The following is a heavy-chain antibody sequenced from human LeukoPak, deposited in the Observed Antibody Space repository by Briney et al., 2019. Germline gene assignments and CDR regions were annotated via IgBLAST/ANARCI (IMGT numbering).Heavy chain of an antibody. J-gene: IGHJ4*02. CDR3: ARMGDGYTFDY. CDR2: IYYSGST. Sequence: SETLSLTCTVSGGSISSYYWSWIRQPPGKGLEWIGYIYYSGSTNYNPSLKSRVTISVDTSKNQFSLKLSSVTAADTAVYYCARMGDGYTFDYWGQGTLVTVSS. D-gene: IGHD3-16*01. CDR1: GGSISSYY. V-gene: IGHV4-59*08.